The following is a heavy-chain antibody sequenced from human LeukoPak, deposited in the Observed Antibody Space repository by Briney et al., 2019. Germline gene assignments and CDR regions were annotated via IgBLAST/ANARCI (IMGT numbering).Heavy chain of an antibody. CDR1: GFTFSNYA. D-gene: IGHD4-17*01. Sequence: GGSLRLSCAASGFTFSNYALSWVRQAPGKGLEWVSLIRWDGGSTYYADSVKGRFTISRDNAKNSLYLQMNSLRAEDTAVYYCAAYYDYGDFTGEPFDYWGQGTLVTVSS. V-gene: IGHV3-23*01. J-gene: IGHJ4*02. CDR3: AAYYDYGDFTGEPFDY. CDR2: IRWDGGST.